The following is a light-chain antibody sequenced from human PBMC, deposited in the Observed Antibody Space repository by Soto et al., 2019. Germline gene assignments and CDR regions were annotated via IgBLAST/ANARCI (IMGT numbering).Light chain of an antibody. J-gene: IGLJ1*01. CDR3: RSYTHTGTPL. CDR2: EAT. V-gene: IGLV2-14*01. CDR1: STDVGGYNF. Sequence: QSALTQPASVSGSRGQSITMSCTGTSTDVGGYNFVSWYQQHPDKAPKLLIYEATNRPSGVSNRFSGSKSGNTASLTISGLQAEDEADYYCRSYTHTGTPLFGTGTKVTVL.